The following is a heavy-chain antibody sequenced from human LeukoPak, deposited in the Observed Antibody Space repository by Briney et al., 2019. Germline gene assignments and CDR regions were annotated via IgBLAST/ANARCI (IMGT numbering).Heavy chain of an antibody. CDR3: ARVLVGAYYYMDV. V-gene: IGHV4-59*01. CDR1: GGSISSYY. CDR2: IYYSGST. D-gene: IGHD1-26*01. J-gene: IGHJ6*03. Sequence: SETLSLTCTVSGGSISSYYWSWIRQPPGKGLEWIGYIYYSGSTNYNPSLKSRVTISVDTSKNQFSLKLSSVTAADTAVYYCARVLVGAYYYMDVWGKGTTVTVSS.